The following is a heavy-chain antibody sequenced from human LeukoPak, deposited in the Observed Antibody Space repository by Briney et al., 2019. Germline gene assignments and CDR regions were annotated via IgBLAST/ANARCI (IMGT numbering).Heavy chain of an antibody. CDR3: ARVRRPGIAVAGTGY. D-gene: IGHD6-19*01. Sequence: GASVKVSCKASGYTFTGYYMHWVRQAPGQGLEWMGWINPNSGGTNYAQKFQGRVTMTRDTSISTAYMELSRLRSDDTAVYYCARVRRPGIAVAGTGYWGQGTLVTVSS. CDR1: GYTFTGYY. CDR2: INPNSGGT. J-gene: IGHJ4*02. V-gene: IGHV1-2*02.